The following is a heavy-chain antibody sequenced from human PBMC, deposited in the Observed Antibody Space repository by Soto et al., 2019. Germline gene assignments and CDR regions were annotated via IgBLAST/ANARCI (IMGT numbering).Heavy chain of an antibody. CDR2: IYPGDSDT. V-gene: IGHV5-51*01. J-gene: IGHJ4*02. Sequence: EVQLVQSGAEVKKPGESLKISCKASGYSFNTNWIGWARQMPGKGLEWMGIIYPGDSDTRYSPSFQGQVTISADKSISTAYLQWSSLKASDTDMYFCARRGSSWIDSWGQGTLVTVSS. CDR1: GYSFNTNW. D-gene: IGHD6-13*01. CDR3: ARRGSSWIDS.